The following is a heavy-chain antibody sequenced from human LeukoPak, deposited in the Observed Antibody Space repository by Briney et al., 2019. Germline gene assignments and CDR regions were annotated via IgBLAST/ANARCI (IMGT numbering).Heavy chain of an antibody. Sequence: ASVKVSCKASGGTFSSYAISWVRQAPGQGLEWMSRIIPIFGTSDYAQKFQGRVTITTDESTSTAFMELSGLRSEDNDVYYCTQAHEGYFDYWGQGSLVTVSS. CDR1: GGTFSSYA. J-gene: IGHJ4*02. CDR3: TQAHEGYFDY. V-gene: IGHV1-69*05. CDR2: IIPIFGTS. D-gene: IGHD6-6*01.